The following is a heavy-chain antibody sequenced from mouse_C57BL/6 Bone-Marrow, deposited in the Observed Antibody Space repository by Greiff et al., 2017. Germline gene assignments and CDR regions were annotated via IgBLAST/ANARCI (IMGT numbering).Heavy chain of an antibody. J-gene: IGHJ4*01. Sequence: VQLKQSGAELVRPGTSVTVSCTASGYAFTNYLIEWVKQRPGQGLEWIGVINHGSGGTYNTEQFKGTATRTADKSSSTAYMQLSSLTSEDSAVYVCASPQRGEHYAMDYWGQGTLVTVSA. CDR3: ASPQRGEHYAMDY. CDR2: INHGSGGT. D-gene: IGHD6-1*01. V-gene: IGHV1-54*01. CDR1: GYAFTNYL.